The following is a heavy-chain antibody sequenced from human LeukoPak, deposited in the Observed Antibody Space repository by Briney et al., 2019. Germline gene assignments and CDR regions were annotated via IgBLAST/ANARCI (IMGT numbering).Heavy chain of an antibody. CDR3: ARLAVVTAIVHAFDI. V-gene: IGHV5-51*01. J-gene: IGHJ3*02. Sequence: GEPLKISCKGSGYSFTSYWIGWVRQMPGKGLEWMGIIYPGDSDTRYRPSLQAHVTISADKSISTAYLQWSSLKPSDTAMYYCARLAVVTAIVHAFDIWGQGTMVTVSS. CDR1: GYSFTSYW. D-gene: IGHD2-21*02. CDR2: IYPGDSDT.